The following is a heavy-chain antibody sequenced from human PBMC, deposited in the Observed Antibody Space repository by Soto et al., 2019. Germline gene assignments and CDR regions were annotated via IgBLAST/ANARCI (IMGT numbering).Heavy chain of an antibody. V-gene: IGHV3-74*01. CDR3: TRVHRADSSGTGGH. D-gene: IGHD1-26*01. J-gene: IGHJ4*02. Sequence: GGTLRLSCVVSGITFSMYWMHWVRQGPGLSPFWVSLISDDGTTTNYADSVRGRFTISRYSSKNTRYLQMNDMKPDDTAIYYWTRVHRADSSGTGGHWGQGTPVTVSS. CDR1: GITFSMYW. CDR2: ISDDGTTT.